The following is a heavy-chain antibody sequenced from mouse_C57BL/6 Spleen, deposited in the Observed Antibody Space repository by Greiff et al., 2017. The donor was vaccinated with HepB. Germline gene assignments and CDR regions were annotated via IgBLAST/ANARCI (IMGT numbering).Heavy chain of an antibody. J-gene: IGHJ4*01. D-gene: IGHD2-2*01. CDR1: GYTFTDYY. CDR3: ARAGYGGYYAMDY. CDR2: INPYNGGT. Sequence: VQLKQSGPVLVKPGASVKMSCKASGYTFTDYYMNWVKQSHGKSLEWIGVINPYNGGTSYNQKFKGKATLTVDKSSSTAYMELNSLTSEDSAVYYCARAGYGGYYAMDYWGQGTSVTVSS. V-gene: IGHV1-19*01.